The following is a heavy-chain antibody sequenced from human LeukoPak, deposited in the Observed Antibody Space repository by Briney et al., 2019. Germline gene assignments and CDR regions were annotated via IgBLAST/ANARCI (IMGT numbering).Heavy chain of an antibody. D-gene: IGHD3-10*01. V-gene: IGHV4-39*07. CDR1: GGSISSSSYY. Sequence: PSETLSLTCTVSGGSISSSSYYWGWIRQPPGKGLEWIGSIYYSGSTYYNPSLKSRVTISVDTSKNQFSLKLSSVTAADTAVYYCVLGSGSYYNGDYWGQGTLVTVSS. CDR3: VLGSGSYYNGDY. CDR2: IYYSGST. J-gene: IGHJ4*02.